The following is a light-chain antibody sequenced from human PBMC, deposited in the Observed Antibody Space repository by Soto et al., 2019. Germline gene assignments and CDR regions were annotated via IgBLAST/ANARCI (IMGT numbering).Light chain of an antibody. V-gene: IGLV2-11*01. CDR1: SSDIGIYNY. CDR3: CSYAGRYTMV. CDR2: DVN. Sequence: QSVLTQSRSVSGSPGQSVTISCSGSSSDIGIYNYVSWYQHHPGKVPKVLIYDVNKRPSGVPDRFSGSKSGNMASLTISGLQADDEADYYCCSYAGRYTMVFGGGTKLTVL. J-gene: IGLJ2*01.